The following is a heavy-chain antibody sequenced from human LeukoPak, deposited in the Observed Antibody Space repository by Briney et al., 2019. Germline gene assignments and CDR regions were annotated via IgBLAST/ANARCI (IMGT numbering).Heavy chain of an antibody. CDR3: ARCQIRIVGAHPGAFDI. Sequence: ASVKVSCKASGYTFTSYGISWVRQAPGQGLEWMGWISAYNGNTNYAQKLQGRVTMTTDTSTSTAYMELRSLRSDDTAVYYCARCQIRIVGAHPGAFDIWGQGTMVTVSS. CDR2: ISAYNGNT. V-gene: IGHV1-18*01. CDR1: GYTFTSYG. D-gene: IGHD1-26*01. J-gene: IGHJ3*02.